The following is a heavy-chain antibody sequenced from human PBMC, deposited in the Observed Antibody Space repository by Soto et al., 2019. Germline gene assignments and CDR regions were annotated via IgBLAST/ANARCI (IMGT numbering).Heavy chain of an antibody. CDR1: GGSFSSYY. V-gene: IGHV4-34*01. J-gene: IGHJ6*02. CDR2: INHRGST. Sequence: SETLSLTCAVYGGSFSSYYWSWIRQPPGKGPQWIGEINHRGSTNYNPSLKSRVTISVDTSKNQFSLKLMSVTAADTAVCYCARGNYDSSGYPGDYYYNMDVWGQGTTVTVSS. D-gene: IGHD3-22*01. CDR3: ARGNYDSSGYPGDYYYNMDV.